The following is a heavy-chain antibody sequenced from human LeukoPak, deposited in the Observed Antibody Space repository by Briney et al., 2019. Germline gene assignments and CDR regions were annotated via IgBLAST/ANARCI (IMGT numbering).Heavy chain of an antibody. Sequence: PGGSLRLSCAASGPTFSNARMSWVRQAPGKGLEWVGHIKGKTDGGTTDYAAPAQGRFTISRDDSKNTLFLQMNSLKTEDTAVYYCTTGTWIQLWLADYWGQGTLVTVSS. V-gene: IGHV3-15*01. CDR2: IKGKTDGGTT. CDR1: GPTFSNAR. D-gene: IGHD5-18*01. J-gene: IGHJ4*02. CDR3: TTGTWIQLWLADY.